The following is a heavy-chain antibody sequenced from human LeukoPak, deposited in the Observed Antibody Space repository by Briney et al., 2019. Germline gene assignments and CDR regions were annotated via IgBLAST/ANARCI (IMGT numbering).Heavy chain of an antibody. CDR1: GYTFTGYY. V-gene: IGHV1-2*02. D-gene: IGHD1-7*01. Sequence: ASVKVSCKASGYTFTGYYMHWVRQAPGQGLEWMGWINPNSGGTNYAQKFQGRVTMTRDTSISTAYMELSRLRSDDTAVYYCARERGQPETTSYWFDPWGQGTLVTVSS. J-gene: IGHJ5*02. CDR3: ARERGQPETTSYWFDP. CDR2: INPNSGGT.